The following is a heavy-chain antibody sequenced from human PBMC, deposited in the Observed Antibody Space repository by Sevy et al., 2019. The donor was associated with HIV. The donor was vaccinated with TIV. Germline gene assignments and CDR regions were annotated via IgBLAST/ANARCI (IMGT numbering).Heavy chain of an antibody. CDR1: GFTFGDYC. V-gene: IGHV3-49*04. CDR2: LKGKAYGGTV. Sequence: GGSLRLSCTASGFTFGDYCMSWVRQAPGKGLEWVAFLKGKAYGGTVDHAASVKGRFTISRDDSKSIAYLQMNDLKTGDTGVYYCTRGKGAQSIFDYWGQGALVTVSS. CDR3: TRGKGAQSIFDY. D-gene: IGHD3-16*01. J-gene: IGHJ4*02.